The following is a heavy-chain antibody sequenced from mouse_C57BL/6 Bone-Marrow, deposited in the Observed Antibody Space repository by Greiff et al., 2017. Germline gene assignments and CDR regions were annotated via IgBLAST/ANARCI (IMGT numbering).Heavy chain of an antibody. CDR2: ISDGGSYT. CDR3: AREGSDSFDY. Sequence: EVHLVESGGGLVKPGGSLKLSCAASGFTFSSYAMSWVRQTPEKRLEWVATISDGGSYTYYPDNVKGRFTISRDNAKNNLYLQMSHLKSEDTAMYYCAREGSDSFDYWGQGTTLTVSS. CDR1: GFTFSSYA. J-gene: IGHJ2*01. V-gene: IGHV5-4*01.